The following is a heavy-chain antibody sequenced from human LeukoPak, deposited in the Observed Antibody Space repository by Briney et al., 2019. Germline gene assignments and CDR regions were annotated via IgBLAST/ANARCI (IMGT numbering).Heavy chain of an antibody. V-gene: IGHV1-2*02. CDR3: ASSRYSSSWYGNQNYYYYYMDV. CDR2: INPNSGGA. CDR1: GYTFTGYA. D-gene: IGHD6-13*01. Sequence: ASVKVSCKASGYTFTGYAMHWVRQAPGQGLEWMGWINPNSGGANYAQKLQGRVTMTRDTSTSTAYMELSRLRSDDTAVYYCASSRYSSSWYGNQNYYYYYMDVWGKGTTVTVSS. J-gene: IGHJ6*03.